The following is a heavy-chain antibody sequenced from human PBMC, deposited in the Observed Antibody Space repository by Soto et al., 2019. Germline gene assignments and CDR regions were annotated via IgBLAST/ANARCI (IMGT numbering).Heavy chain of an antibody. D-gene: IGHD3-22*01. J-gene: IGHJ3*02. CDR3: ASRRGYYYDSSGSLDAFDT. Sequence: GESLKISCKGSGYSFTSYWIGWVRQMPGKGLEWMGIIYPGDSDTRYSPSFQGQVTISADKSISTAYLQWSSLKASDTAMYYCASRRGYYYDSSGSLDAFDTWGQGTMVTVSS. CDR2: IYPGDSDT. V-gene: IGHV5-51*01. CDR1: GYSFTSYW.